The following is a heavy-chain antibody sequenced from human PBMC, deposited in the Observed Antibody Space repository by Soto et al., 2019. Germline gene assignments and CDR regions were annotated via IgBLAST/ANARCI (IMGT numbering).Heavy chain of an antibody. CDR2: THHSRGT. CDR1: GDSIIGTHW. V-gene: IGHV4-4*02. D-gene: IGHD6-13*01. Sequence: SSETLSLTCAVSGDSIIGTHWWSWVRRPPGKGLEFIGETHHSRGTNYNPSLRSRVTMSLDKSKNKLSLILYSVTAADTGVYYCARYSAASGTYYFDYWGQGTLVTVSS. CDR3: ARYSAASGTYYFDY. J-gene: IGHJ4*01.